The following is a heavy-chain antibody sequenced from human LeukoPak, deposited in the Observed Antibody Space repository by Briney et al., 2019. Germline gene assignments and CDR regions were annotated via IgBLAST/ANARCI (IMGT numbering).Heavy chain of an antibody. CDR2: INPNSGGA. Sequence: ASVKVSCKASGYTFTGYYIHWVRQGPGQGLEWMGWINPNSGGANYAQKFQGRVTMARDTSISTAYMELTRLNSDDTAVYYCARRAVYYYYGMDVWGQGSTVNVSS. D-gene: IGHD6-25*01. CDR3: ARRAVYYYYGMDV. J-gene: IGHJ6*02. CDR1: GYTFTGYY. V-gene: IGHV1-2*02.